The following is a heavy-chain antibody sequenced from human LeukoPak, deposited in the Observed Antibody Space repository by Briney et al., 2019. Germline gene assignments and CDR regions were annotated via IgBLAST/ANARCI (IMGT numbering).Heavy chain of an antibody. CDR2: INGDGSTS. V-gene: IGHV3-74*01. CDR1: GFTFSSYW. D-gene: IGHD1-1*01. Sequence: GGSLRLSCAASGFTFSSYWMYWVRQAPGKGLVWVSRINGDGSTSNYADSVKGRFTISRDNAKNTLYLQMNSLRAEDTAVYYCARASNRNSINFDYWGQGTLVTVSS. CDR3: ARASNRNSINFDY. J-gene: IGHJ4*02.